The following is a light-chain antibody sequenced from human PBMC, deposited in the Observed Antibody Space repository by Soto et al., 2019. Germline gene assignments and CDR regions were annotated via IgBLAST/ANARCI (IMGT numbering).Light chain of an antibody. J-gene: IGLJ2*01. CDR2: YDD. CDR3: AAWDDSLNGVV. Sequence: QSVLTQPPSVSDAPRQRVTITCSGSSSNIGNNVVNWYQQLPGKAPKLLIYYDDLLPSGVSDRFSGSKSGTSASLAISGLQSEDEADYYCAAWDDSLNGVVFGGGTKRTVL. V-gene: IGLV1-36*01. CDR1: SSNIGNNV.